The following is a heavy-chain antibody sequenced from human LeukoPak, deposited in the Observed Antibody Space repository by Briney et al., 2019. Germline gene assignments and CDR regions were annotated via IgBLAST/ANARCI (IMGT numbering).Heavy chain of an antibody. CDR1: GGSITNTNY. V-gene: IGHV4-4*02. D-gene: IGHD4-23*01. CDR3: ARDYGGNSNWYFDL. CDR2: VNLQGST. Sequence: SGTLSLTCGVSGGSITNTNYWTWDRQPPGKGLEWIGEVNLQGSTNYNPSLMGRVAISVDTSENHISLQLTSVTAADTAVYYCARDYGGNSNWYFDLWGRGTLVTVSS. J-gene: IGHJ2*01.